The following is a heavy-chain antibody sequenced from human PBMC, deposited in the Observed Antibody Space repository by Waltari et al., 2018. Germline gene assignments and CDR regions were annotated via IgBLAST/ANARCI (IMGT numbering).Heavy chain of an antibody. CDR1: GFTFSSYW. CDR2: VNGEGSST. CDR3: IVGATNLLGY. Sequence: EVQLVESGGGLVQPGGSLRLSCAASGFTFSSYWMHWVRQAPGKGLVGVSSVNGEGSSTSYADSVKGRFTISRDNAKNTLYLQMNSLRAEDTAVYYCIVGATNLLGYWGQGTLVTVSS. V-gene: IGHV3-74*01. J-gene: IGHJ4*02. D-gene: IGHD1-26*01.